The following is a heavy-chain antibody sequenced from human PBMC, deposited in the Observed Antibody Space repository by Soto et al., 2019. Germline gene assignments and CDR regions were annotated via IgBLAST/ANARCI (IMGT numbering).Heavy chain of an antibody. D-gene: IGHD6-13*01. CDR2: ISSSSSYI. Sequence: TXGSLRLYCAASGFTLSSYRMNWVRQAPGKGLEWVSSISSSSSYIYYADSVKGRFTISRDNAKNSLYLQMNSLRAEDTAVYYCARVRIAAAGIYHWGQGTLVTVSS. CDR3: ARVRIAAAGIYH. CDR1: GFTLSSYR. V-gene: IGHV3-21*01. J-gene: IGHJ1*01.